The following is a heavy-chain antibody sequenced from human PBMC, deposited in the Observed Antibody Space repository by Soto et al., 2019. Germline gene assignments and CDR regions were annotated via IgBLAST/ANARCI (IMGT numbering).Heavy chain of an antibody. V-gene: IGHV4-39*01. J-gene: IGHJ5*02. CDR3: ARLGQDIWFGENLNWFDP. Sequence: QLQLQESGPGLVKPSETLSLTCTVSGGSISSSSYYWGWIRQPPGKGLEWIGSIYYSGSTYYNPSLKSRVTISVDTSKNQFSLKLSSVTAADTAVYYCARLGQDIWFGENLNWFDPWGQGTLVTVSS. CDR1: GGSISSSSYY. CDR2: IYYSGST. D-gene: IGHD3-10*01.